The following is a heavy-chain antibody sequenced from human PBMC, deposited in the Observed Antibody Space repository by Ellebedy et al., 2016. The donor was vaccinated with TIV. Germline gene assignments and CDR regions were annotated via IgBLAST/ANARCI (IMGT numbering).Heavy chain of an antibody. V-gene: IGHV3-23*01. CDR2: IRGSGVST. CDR3: AEDPGYCSSTSCYRYFQH. Sequence: GESLKISCAASGFTFSSYAMSWVRQAPGKGLEWVSAIRGSGVSTYYADSVKGRFTISRDNSKNTLYLQMNSLRAEDTAVYYCAEDPGYCSSTSCYRYFQHWGQGTLVTVSS. CDR1: GFTFSSYA. D-gene: IGHD2-2*02. J-gene: IGHJ1*01.